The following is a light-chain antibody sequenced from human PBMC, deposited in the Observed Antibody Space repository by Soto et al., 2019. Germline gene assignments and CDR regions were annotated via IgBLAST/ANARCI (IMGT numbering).Light chain of an antibody. J-gene: IGLJ3*02. CDR2: NTN. CDR1: SGSVSTSYY. CDR3: HLYMGSGIGV. V-gene: IGLV8-61*01. Sequence: QTVVTQEPSSSVSPGGTITLTCGLSSGSVSTSYYPSWYQQTPGQAPRTLIYNTNTRSSGVPDRFSGSVLGNTAALTITGAQADDESDYYCHLYMGSGIGVFGGGTKVTVL.